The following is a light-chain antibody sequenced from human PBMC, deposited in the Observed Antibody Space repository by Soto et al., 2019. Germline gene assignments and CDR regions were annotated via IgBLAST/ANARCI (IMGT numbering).Light chain of an antibody. V-gene: IGKV1-5*03. J-gene: IGKJ3*01. CDR1: QRISNW. CDR2: RAS. Sequence: DIQMTQSPSTLSASVGDRVTITCRASQRISNWLAWYQQKPGKAPKLVIYRASTLESGVPSRFSGSGSGTEFTLTISSLQPDDFATYFCQQYNSYSRTFGHGTKVDIK. CDR3: QQYNSYSRT.